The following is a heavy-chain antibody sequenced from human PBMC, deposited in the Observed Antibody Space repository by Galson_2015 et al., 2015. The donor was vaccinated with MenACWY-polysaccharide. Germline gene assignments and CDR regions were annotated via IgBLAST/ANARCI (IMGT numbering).Heavy chain of an antibody. CDR3: ARAPTPYCSSTSCFNKYAFDI. V-gene: IGHV4-39*01. CDR1: SGSISSRGHH. D-gene: IGHD2-2*01. J-gene: IGHJ3*02. CDR2: VYYSGNT. Sequence: ETLSLTCTVSSGSISSRGHHRGWIRQPPGKGLEWIGIVYYSGNTYYNPSLESRVTISVDTSKNQFSLKLNSVTAADTALYYCARAPTPYCSSTSCFNKYAFDIWGQGTMVTVSS.